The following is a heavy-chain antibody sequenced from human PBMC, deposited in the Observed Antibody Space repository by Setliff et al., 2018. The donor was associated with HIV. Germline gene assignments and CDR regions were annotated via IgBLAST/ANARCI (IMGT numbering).Heavy chain of an antibody. J-gene: IGHJ4*02. D-gene: IGHD3-3*01. CDR1: GYTLTEVS. Sequence: ASVKVSCKVSGYTLTEVSMHWVRQAPKKGLEWMGYFDPQDGETVHAQKFQGRVTITRDKSTSTVHMELTSLTSDDTAVYYCARRFYTLLSGYYTDLWGQGTQVTVSS. V-gene: IGHV1-24*01. CDR3: ARRFYTLLSGYYTDL. CDR2: FDPQDGET.